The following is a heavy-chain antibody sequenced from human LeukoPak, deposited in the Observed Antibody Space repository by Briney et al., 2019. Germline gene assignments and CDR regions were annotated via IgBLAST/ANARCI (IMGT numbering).Heavy chain of an antibody. V-gene: IGHV3-30*18. CDR2: ISYDESNK. J-gene: IGHJ6*03. Sequence: PGGSLRLSCAASGFTFNSYGMPWVRQAPGKGLEWVAIISYDESNKYYADSVKGRFTISRDNSKNTLFLQMTSLRAEDTAVYYCAKHPGDFTGIVNYYYMDLWGKGTTVTVSS. CDR3: AKHPGDFTGIVNYYYMDL. CDR1: GFTFNSYG. D-gene: IGHD1-26*01.